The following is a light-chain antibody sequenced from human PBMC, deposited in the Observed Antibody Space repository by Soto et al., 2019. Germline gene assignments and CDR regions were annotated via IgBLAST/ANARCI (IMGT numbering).Light chain of an antibody. CDR2: DAS. CDR1: QSVSTY. V-gene: IGKV3-11*01. J-gene: IGKJ2*01. CDR3: QQRDKWPPYT. Sequence: EIVLTQSPATLSLSPGERATLSCRASQSVSTYLAWYQQKPGQAPRLLIYDASNRATGIPARFSGSGSGTDFTLTISSLEPEDFAVYYCQQRDKWPPYTFGQGTKVDIK.